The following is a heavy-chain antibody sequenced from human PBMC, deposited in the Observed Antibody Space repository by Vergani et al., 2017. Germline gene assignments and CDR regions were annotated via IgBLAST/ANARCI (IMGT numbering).Heavy chain of an antibody. V-gene: IGHV3-33*01. J-gene: IGHJ5*02. Sequence: QVQLVESGGGVVQPGRSLRLSCAASGFTFSSYGMNWVRQAPGKGLEWVAIIWNDGNNKQYADSVKGRFTISRDNSKSTMYLQMNSLRDEDTGVYYCARDLRLLYNRFDPWGQGTLVTVSS. CDR1: GFTFSSYG. D-gene: IGHD1-14*01. CDR2: IWNDGNNK. CDR3: ARDLRLLYNRFDP.